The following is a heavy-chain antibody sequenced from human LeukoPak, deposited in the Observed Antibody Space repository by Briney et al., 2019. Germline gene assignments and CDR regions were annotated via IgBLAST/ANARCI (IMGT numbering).Heavy chain of an antibody. V-gene: IGHV3-73*01. CDR2: IRSKANSYAT. D-gene: IGHD1-14*01. CDR3: TSLLPAVSY. Sequence: GGSLELSCAASGVTFSGSAMHWVRQASGKGLEWVGRIRSKANSYATAYAASVKGRFTISRDDSKNTAYLQMNSLKTEDTAVYYCTSLLPAVSYWGQGTLVTASS. CDR1: GVTFSGSA. J-gene: IGHJ4*02.